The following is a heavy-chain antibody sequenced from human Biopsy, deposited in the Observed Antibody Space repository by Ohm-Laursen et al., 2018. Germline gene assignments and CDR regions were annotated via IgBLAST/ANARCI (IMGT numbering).Heavy chain of an antibody. Sequence: SLRLSCTASGFSFSDYHMRWIRQAPGRGLEWVSYISGGGTIYYGDSMKGRVTISRDNANNSVSLQMNNLRVDDTAVYYCAREAALNYSDSWYETWFDPWGQGTLVTVSS. D-gene: IGHD6-13*01. CDR3: AREAALNYSDSWYETWFDP. CDR2: ISGGGTI. V-gene: IGHV3-11*04. CDR1: GFSFSDYH. J-gene: IGHJ5*02.